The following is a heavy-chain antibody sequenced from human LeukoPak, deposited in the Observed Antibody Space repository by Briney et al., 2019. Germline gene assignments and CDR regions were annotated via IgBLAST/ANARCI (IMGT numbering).Heavy chain of an antibody. D-gene: IGHD3-22*01. CDR2: ISYDGSNK. CDR1: GFTFSSYG. V-gene: IGHV3-30*18. Sequence: GRSLRLSCAASGFTFSSYGMHWVRQAPGKGLVWVAVISYDGSNKYYADSVKGRFTISRDNSKNTLYLQMNSLRAEDTAVYYCAKSNYYDSSSYFDYWGQGTLVTVSS. J-gene: IGHJ4*02. CDR3: AKSNYYDSSSYFDY.